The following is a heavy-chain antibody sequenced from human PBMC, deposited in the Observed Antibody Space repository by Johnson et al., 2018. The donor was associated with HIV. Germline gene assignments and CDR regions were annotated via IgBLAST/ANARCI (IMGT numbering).Heavy chain of an antibody. J-gene: IGHJ3*02. Sequence: VQLVESGGGLVQPGGSLRLSCAASGFTFSDHYMDWVRQAPGKGLEWVGRTRNKANSYTTEYAASVKGRFTISRDDSKNSLYLQMNSRKTEDTAVYYCVRACGDRGDDAFDIWGQGTMVTVSS. V-gene: IGHV3-72*01. D-gene: IGHD4-17*01. CDR3: VRACGDRGDDAFDI. CDR1: GFTFSDHY. CDR2: TRNKANSYTT.